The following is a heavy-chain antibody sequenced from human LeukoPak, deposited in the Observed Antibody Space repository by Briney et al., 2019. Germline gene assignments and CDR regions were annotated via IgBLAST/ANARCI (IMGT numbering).Heavy chain of an antibody. J-gene: IGHJ4*02. CDR2: INHNGNVN. Sequence: GGSLRLSCAASGFTFSSYWMNWARQAPGKGLEWVASINHNGNVNYYVDSVKGRFTISRDNAKSSLYLQMNSLRAEDTAVYYCARGDYYDSSGYYRPNNFDYWGQGTLVTVSS. D-gene: IGHD3-22*01. CDR1: GFTFSSYW. CDR3: ARGDYYDSSGYYRPNNFDY. V-gene: IGHV3-7*01.